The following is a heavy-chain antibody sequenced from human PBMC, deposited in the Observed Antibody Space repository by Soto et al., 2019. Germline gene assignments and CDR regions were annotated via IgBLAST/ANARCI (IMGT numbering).Heavy chain of an antibody. D-gene: IGHD2-21*01. CDR2: IRYDGSNK. Sequence: QVQLVESGGGVVQPGRSLRLSCAASGFTFSSDGMHWVRQAPGKGLEWVAVIRYDGSNKYYADSVKGRFTISRDNSKNTLYLQMNSLRAEDTAVYYSARGQGDPLGEYYYYMDVWGKGTTVTVSS. J-gene: IGHJ6*03. V-gene: IGHV3-33*01. CDR3: ARGQGDPLGEYYYYMDV. CDR1: GFTFSSDG.